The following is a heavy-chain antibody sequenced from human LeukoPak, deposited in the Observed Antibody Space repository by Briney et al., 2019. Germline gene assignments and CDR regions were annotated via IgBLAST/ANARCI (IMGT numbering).Heavy chain of an antibody. Sequence: ASVKVSCKASGYTFTGYYMHWVRQAPGQGLEWMVWINPNSGGTNYAQKFQGWVTMTRDTSISTAYMELSRLRSDDTAVYYCASALETSGWYDYWGQGTLVTVSS. D-gene: IGHD6-19*01. CDR2: INPNSGGT. CDR3: ASALETSGWYDY. V-gene: IGHV1-2*04. CDR1: GYTFTGYY. J-gene: IGHJ4*02.